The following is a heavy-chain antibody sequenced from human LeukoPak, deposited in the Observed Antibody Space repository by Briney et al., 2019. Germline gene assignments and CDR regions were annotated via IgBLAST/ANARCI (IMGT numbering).Heavy chain of an antibody. CDR1: GGSFSGYY. Sequence: SETLSLTCAVYGGSFSGYYWSWIRQPPGKGLEWIGEINHSGSTNYNPSLKSRVTISVDTSKNQFSLKLSSVTAADTAVYYCARTVAGTSAAGGVIYFQHWGQGSQVTVSS. J-gene: IGHJ1*01. D-gene: IGHD6-19*01. V-gene: IGHV4-34*01. CDR2: INHSGST. CDR3: ARTVAGTSAAGGVIYFQH.